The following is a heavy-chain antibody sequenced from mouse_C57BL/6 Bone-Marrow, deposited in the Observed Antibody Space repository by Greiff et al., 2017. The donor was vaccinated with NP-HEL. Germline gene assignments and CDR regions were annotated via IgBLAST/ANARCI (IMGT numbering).Heavy chain of an antibody. CDR2: IHPNSGST. CDR3: AREDYGSSYAWYFDV. V-gene: IGHV1-64*01. D-gene: IGHD1-1*01. J-gene: IGHJ1*03. CDR1: GYTFTSYW. Sequence: VQLQQSGAELVKPGASVKLSCKASGYTFTSYWMHWVKQRPGQGLEWIGMIHPNSGSTNYNEKFKSKATLTVDKSSSTAYMQLSSLTSEDSAVYYCAREDYGSSYAWYFDVWGTGTTVTVSS.